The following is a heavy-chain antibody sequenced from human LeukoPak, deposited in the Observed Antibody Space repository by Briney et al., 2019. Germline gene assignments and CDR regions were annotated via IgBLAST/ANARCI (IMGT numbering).Heavy chain of an antibody. Sequence: GGSLRLSCTSSGFTLGDYAMSWVRQAPGKGLEWVSFIRSKAYGGTTEYAASVKGRFTISRDDSKSIAYLQMNSLKTEDTAVYYCTRVSLVAASVFFDYWGQGSLVTVSS. CDR3: TRVSLVAASVFFDY. D-gene: IGHD2-15*01. CDR2: IRSKAYGGTT. CDR1: GFTLGDYA. J-gene: IGHJ4*02. V-gene: IGHV3-49*04.